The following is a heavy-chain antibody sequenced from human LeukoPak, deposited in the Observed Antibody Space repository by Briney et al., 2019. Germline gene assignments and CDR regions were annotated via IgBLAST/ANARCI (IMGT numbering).Heavy chain of an antibody. Sequence: GGSLRLSCAASGFTFTDFYMSWIRQAPGKGLEWVSYISSSGSTMYYADSVKGRFTISRDNAKNSLYLQMNSLRAEDTAVYYCARDIIVQGTSWNAFDIWGQGTMVTVSS. CDR2: ISSSGSTM. J-gene: IGHJ3*02. CDR3: ARDIIVQGTSWNAFDI. CDR1: GFTFTDFY. D-gene: IGHD2-2*01. V-gene: IGHV3-11*01.